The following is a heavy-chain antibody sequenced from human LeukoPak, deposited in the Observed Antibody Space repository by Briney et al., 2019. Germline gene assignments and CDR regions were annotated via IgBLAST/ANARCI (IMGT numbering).Heavy chain of an antibody. D-gene: IGHD3-22*01. CDR3: ARTRITMIVVGYNWFDP. CDR2: INTNTGNP. J-gene: IGHJ5*02. V-gene: IGHV7-4-1*02. CDR1: GYTFTSYA. Sequence: GDSVKVSCKASGYTFTSYAMNWVRQAPGQGLEWMGWINTNTGNPTYAQGFTGRFVFSLDTSVSTAYLQISSLKAEDTAVYYCARTRITMIVVGYNWFDPWGQGTLVTVSS.